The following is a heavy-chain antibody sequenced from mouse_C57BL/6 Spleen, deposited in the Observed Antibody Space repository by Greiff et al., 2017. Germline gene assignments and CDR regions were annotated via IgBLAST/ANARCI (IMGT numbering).Heavy chain of an antibody. CDR1: GYTFTSYW. Sequence: QVQLQQPGAELMKPGASVKMSCKASGYTFTSYWITWVKQRPGQGLEWIGDIYPGSGSTNYNEKFKSKATLTVDTSSSTAYMQLSSLTSEDSAVYYGARDPPITTVAFDYWGQGTTLTVSS. D-gene: IGHD1-1*01. J-gene: IGHJ2*01. CDR2: IYPGSGST. V-gene: IGHV1-55*01. CDR3: ARDPPITTVAFDY.